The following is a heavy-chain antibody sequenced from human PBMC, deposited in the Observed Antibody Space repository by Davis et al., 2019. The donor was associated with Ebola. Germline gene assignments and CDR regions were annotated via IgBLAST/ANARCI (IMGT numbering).Heavy chain of an antibody. CDR2: MNPNSGNT. Sequence: ASVKVSCKASGYTFTSYGISWVRQAPGQGLEWMGWMNPNSGNTGYAQKFQGRVTMTRNTSISTAYMELSSLRSEDTAVYYCASPPTRIGYYDYVWGSYRFDYWGQGTLVTVSS. CDR3: ASPPTRIGYYDYVWGSYRFDY. J-gene: IGHJ4*02. CDR1: GYTFTSYG. D-gene: IGHD3-16*02. V-gene: IGHV1-8*02.